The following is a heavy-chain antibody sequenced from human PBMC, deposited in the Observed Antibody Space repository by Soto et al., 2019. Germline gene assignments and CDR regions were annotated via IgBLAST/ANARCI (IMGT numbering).Heavy chain of an antibody. CDR3: ARDRLAQYSYGPGGDY. Sequence: ASVKVSCKASGYTFTSYAMHWVRQAPGQRLEWMGWINAGNGNTKYSQKFQGRVTITRDTSASTAYMELSSLRSEDTAVYYCARDRLAQYSYGPGGDYWGQGTLVTVSS. CDR1: GYTFTSYA. D-gene: IGHD5-18*01. V-gene: IGHV1-3*01. J-gene: IGHJ4*02. CDR2: INAGNGNT.